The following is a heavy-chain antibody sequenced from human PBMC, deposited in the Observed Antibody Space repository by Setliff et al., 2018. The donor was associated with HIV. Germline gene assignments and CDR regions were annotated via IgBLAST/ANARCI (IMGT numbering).Heavy chain of an antibody. J-gene: IGHJ4*02. CDR3: ARSSGYPYFDW. V-gene: IGHV3-72*01. CDR2: TRNKVNSYTT. Sequence: SGGSLRLSCAASGFTFSDHYMDWVRQAPGKGLEWVGRTRNKVNSYTTEYAASVKGRFTISRDDSKNSLYLQMNSLRAEDTAVYYCARSSGYPYFDWWGQGPLVTVSS. CDR1: GFTFSDHY. D-gene: IGHD3-22*01.